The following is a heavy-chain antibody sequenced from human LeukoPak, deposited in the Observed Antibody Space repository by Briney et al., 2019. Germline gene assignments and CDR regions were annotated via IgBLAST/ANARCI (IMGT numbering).Heavy chain of an antibody. CDR3: VKGADLRAGRGYFDQ. D-gene: IGHD3-10*01. CDR1: GFTFSNYA. CDR2: ISGSGGST. Sequence: GGSLRLSRAPSGFTFSNYAMSWVRQAPGRGREWVSGISGSGGSTYYADSVKGRFTISRDNTKHPLYLQMNSLRAEDTAIYYCVKGADLRAGRGYFDQWGEGTLLPVP. V-gene: IGHV3-23*01. J-gene: IGHJ4*02.